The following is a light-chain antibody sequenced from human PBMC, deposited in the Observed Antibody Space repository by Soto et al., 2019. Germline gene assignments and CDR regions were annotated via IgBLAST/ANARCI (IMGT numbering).Light chain of an antibody. Sequence: EIVLTQSPATXSXXPXXXXXXXXRASQNVNSYVSWYQQRPGQAPRLLIYDASNRATGTPARFSGSGSGTDFTLTISRLEPEDFAVYYCQQYDSSPRTFGQGTKVDIK. V-gene: IGKV3-11*01. J-gene: IGKJ1*01. CDR2: DAS. CDR1: QNVNSY. CDR3: QQYDSSPRT.